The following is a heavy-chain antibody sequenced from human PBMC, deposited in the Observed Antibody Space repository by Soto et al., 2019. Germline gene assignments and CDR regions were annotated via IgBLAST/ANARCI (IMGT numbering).Heavy chain of an antibody. CDR3: AKDSHWGIISPTHDH. Sequence: GESLKISCKGSGYSFTSYWIGWVRQMPGKGLEWMGIIYPGDSDTRYSPSFQGQVTIIRDNSKNTLLLQMNSLRVEDTAIYYCAKDSHWGIISPTHDHWGQGTQVTVSS. V-gene: IGHV5-51*01. CDR2: IYPGDSDT. CDR1: GYSFTSYW. J-gene: IGHJ4*02. D-gene: IGHD3-16*01.